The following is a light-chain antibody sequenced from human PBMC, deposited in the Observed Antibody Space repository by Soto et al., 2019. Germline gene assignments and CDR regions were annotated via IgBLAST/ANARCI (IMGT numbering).Light chain of an antibody. J-gene: IGLJ1*01. CDR3: CSYAGSSTV. Sequence: QSVVTHPPSASGSPGQAVTISCTGTSSDVGGYNYVSWYQQHPGKAPKLMIYEVSYRPSGVSDRFSGSKSGNTASLTVSVLQAEDEADYYYCSYAGSSTVFGTGTKV. V-gene: IGLV2-8*01. CDR1: SSDVGGYNY. CDR2: EVS.